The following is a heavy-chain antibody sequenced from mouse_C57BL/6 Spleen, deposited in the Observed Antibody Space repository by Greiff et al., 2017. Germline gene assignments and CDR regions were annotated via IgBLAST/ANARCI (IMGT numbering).Heavy chain of an antibody. Sequence: VQLQQSGPELVKPGASVKISCTASGYAFSSSWMNWVKQRPGKGLEWIGRIYPGDGDTNYNGKFKGKATLTADKASSTAYMQLSSLTSEYSAVYFCARDMEEAMDYWGQGASVTV. CDR2: IYPGDGDT. J-gene: IGHJ4*01. CDR3: ARDMEEAMDY. CDR1: GYAFSSSW. D-gene: IGHD1-1*02. V-gene: IGHV1-82*01.